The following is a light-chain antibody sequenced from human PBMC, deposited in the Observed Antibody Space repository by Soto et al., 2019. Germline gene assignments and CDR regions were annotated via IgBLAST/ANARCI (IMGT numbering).Light chain of an antibody. CDR3: QQYGSSHT. V-gene: IGKV3-20*01. Sequence: IVLTQSPGTLFLSPGERATLSCRASQNIGTYLAWYQQKPGQAPRLLIYGASSRAIGIPDRFSGSVSGSDFILTINRLEPEDFAVYYCQQYGSSHTFGQGTRLEIK. CDR1: QNIGTY. J-gene: IGKJ5*01. CDR2: GAS.